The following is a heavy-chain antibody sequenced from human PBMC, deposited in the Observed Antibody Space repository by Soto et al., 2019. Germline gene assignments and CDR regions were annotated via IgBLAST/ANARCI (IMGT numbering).Heavy chain of an antibody. CDR1: GYTFTTYY. V-gene: IGHV1-46*01. D-gene: IGHD3-22*01. CDR3: ARDRDDSSAYPFDS. J-gene: IGHJ4*02. Sequence: QVQLVQSGAEVKKPGASVKVSCKASGYTFTTYYMHWIRQAPGQGPEWMGIIDPRAGRTGYAQRFQGRVTLTSDTSTTTVYMELSSLRSDDTAIYYCARDRDDSSAYPFDSWGQGTLVTVSS. CDR2: IDPRAGRT.